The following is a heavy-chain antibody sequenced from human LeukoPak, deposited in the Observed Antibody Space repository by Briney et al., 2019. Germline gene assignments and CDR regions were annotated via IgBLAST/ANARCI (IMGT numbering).Heavy chain of an antibody. J-gene: IGHJ3*02. CDR1: GGSISSSSYY. CDR2: IYYSGST. V-gene: IGHV4-39*07. D-gene: IGHD5-18*01. Sequence: PSETLSLTCTVSGGSISSSSYYWGWIRQPPGKGLEWIGSIYYSGSTNYNPSLKSRVTISVDTSKNQFSLKLSSVTAADTAVYYCARQGYSYGTGAFDIWGQGTMVTVSS. CDR3: ARQGYSYGTGAFDI.